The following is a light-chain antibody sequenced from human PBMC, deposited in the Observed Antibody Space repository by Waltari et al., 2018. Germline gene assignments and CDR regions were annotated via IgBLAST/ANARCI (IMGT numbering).Light chain of an antibody. V-gene: IGKV3-20*01. CDR2: GAS. CDR1: QSVSSSY. CDR3: QQYGSSPYT. Sequence: DIVLTQSPGTLSLSPGERATLSCRASQSVSSSYLAWYQRKPGQAPRRLIYGASSRATGIPERVSGSGAGTDFTLTINRLEPEDFAVYYCQQYGSSPYTFGQGTKLEIK. J-gene: IGKJ2*01.